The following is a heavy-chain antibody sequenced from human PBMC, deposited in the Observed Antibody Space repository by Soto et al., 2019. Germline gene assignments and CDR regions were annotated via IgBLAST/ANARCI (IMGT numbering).Heavy chain of an antibody. CDR2: ISSSGSAT. D-gene: IGHD2-2*01. CDR1: GFTFSDYY. V-gene: IGHV3-11*01. J-gene: IGHJ5*02. CDR3: ARAPSGSGGSTSLYDH. Sequence: GGSLRLSCAVSGFTFSDYYMNWIRQSPEKGLEWLSYISSSGSATYYADSVKGRFTVSRDNAQSSLFLQMNSLRADDTAVYYCARAPSGSGGSTSLYDHWGQGTLVTVSS.